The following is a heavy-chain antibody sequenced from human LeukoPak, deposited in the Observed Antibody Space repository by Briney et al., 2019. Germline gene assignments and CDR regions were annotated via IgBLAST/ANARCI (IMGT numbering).Heavy chain of an antibody. CDR1: GGTFRTYA. J-gene: IGHJ4*02. CDR3: AIFQGTYGDNENDY. D-gene: IGHD4-17*01. V-gene: IGHV1-69*13. Sequence: SVKVSCKASGGTFRTYAITWVRQAPGKGLEWMGGIIPMINTPKYAQKFQSRVSITADESTSTCYMEVSSLRSEDTAVYYCAIFQGTYGDNENDYWGQGTLVTVSS. CDR2: IIPMINTP.